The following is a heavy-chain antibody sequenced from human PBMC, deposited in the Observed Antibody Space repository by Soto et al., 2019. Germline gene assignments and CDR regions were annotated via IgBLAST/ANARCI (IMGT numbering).Heavy chain of an antibody. D-gene: IGHD3-10*01. CDR1: GYTFTSYD. CDR2: MNPNSGNT. Sequence: QVQLVQSGDEVKKPGASVKVSCKASGYTFTSYDINWVRQATGQGLEWMGWMNPNSGNTGYAQKFQGRVTMTRNTSISTAYMELSSLRSEDTPVYYCARGINYYDSGDDAFDIWDQGTMVTVSS. CDR3: ARGINYYDSGDDAFDI. J-gene: IGHJ3*02. V-gene: IGHV1-8*01.